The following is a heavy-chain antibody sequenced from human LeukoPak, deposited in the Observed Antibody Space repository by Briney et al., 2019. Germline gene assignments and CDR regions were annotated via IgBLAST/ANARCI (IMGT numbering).Heavy chain of an antibody. CDR2: INPKNGDT. Sequence: GASVKVSCKASGYTFTGYYMHWVRQAPGQGLEWMGWINPKNGDTEYAQRFQGSVTMTRDTSISTGYMELRRLTSDDTAVCYCASGGAAFDYWGQGTLVTVSS. D-gene: IGHD3-16*01. V-gene: IGHV1-2*02. J-gene: IGHJ4*02. CDR1: GYTFTGYY. CDR3: ASGGAAFDY.